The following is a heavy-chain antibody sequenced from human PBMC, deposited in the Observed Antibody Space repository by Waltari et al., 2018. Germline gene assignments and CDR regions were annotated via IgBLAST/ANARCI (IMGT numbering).Heavy chain of an antibody. CDR3: ARERIAAAGLDY. CDR2: IYYSGST. J-gene: IGHJ4*02. D-gene: IGHD6-13*01. CDR1: VGSISSGDYY. Sequence: QVQLQESGPGLVKPSQTLSLTCPVSVGSISSGDYYWSWIRQPPGKGLEWIGYIYYSGSTYYNPSLKSRVTISVDTSKNQFSLKLSSVTAADTAVYYCARERIAAAGLDYWGQGTLVTVSS. V-gene: IGHV4-30-4*08.